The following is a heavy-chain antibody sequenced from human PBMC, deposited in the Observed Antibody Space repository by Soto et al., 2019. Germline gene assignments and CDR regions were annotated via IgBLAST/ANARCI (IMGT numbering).Heavy chain of an antibody. Sequence: QVQLQQWGAGLWKPSETLSLTCAVYGGSFSDYYWTWIRQPPGKGLEWIGEIYHTGSTNYNPSLKSRGTITADTSKTQFSLKLSSVTAADTAVYYCARGLLPWFFDLWGPGTLVTVSS. CDR3: ARGLLPWFFDL. V-gene: IGHV4-34*01. CDR1: GGSFSDYY. CDR2: IYHTGST. J-gene: IGHJ2*01.